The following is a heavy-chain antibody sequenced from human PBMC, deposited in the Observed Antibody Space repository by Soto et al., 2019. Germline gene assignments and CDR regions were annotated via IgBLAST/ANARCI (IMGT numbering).Heavy chain of an antibody. D-gene: IGHD4-17*01. J-gene: IGHJ6*02. V-gene: IGHV3-23*01. CDR1: GFTFSNYA. CDR3: AKDSTVTTSLYPYYYGLDV. Sequence: EVQLLESGGGLEQPGGSLRLSCTASGFTFSNYAMSWVRQAPDKGLEWVSAISGRGGSTYYADSVKGRFTISRDNSKNMLFLQLKSLRAEDTALYYCAKDSTVTTSLYPYYYGLDVWGQGTTVTVSS. CDR2: ISGRGGST.